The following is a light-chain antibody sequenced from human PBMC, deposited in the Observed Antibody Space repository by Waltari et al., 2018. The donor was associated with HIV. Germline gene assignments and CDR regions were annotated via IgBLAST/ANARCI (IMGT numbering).Light chain of an antibody. CDR3: QQYNSHSYT. J-gene: IGKJ2*01. CDR2: KTS. CDR1: QIIDYW. Sequence: DVQMTQSPSTLSASVGDRVSITCRASQIIDYWLAWYQQKPGQPPKLLIYKTSYLESGVPTGFSGSGSGADFTLTIYGLQPEDFATYYCQQYNSHSYTFGQGTKLDIK. V-gene: IGKV1-5*03.